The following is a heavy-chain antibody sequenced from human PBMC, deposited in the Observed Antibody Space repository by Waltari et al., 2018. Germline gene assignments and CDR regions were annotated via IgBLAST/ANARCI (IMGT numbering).Heavy chain of an antibody. Sequence: EVQLVQSGAEVKKPGESLRISCKGSGYSFTNYYITWVRQMPGKGLEWVGRIDPSDSYTNYNPSFQGHVTISTDKSISTAYLQWSSLKASDTAVYYCARHSSSPFDYWGQGTLVTVSS. D-gene: IGHD6-6*01. CDR1: GYSFTNYY. J-gene: IGHJ4*02. V-gene: IGHV5-10-1*03. CDR3: ARHSSSPFDY. CDR2: IDPSDSYT.